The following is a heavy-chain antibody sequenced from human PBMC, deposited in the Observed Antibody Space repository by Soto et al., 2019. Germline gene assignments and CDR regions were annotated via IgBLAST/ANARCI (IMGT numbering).Heavy chain of an antibody. CDR2: ISAYNGNT. V-gene: IGHV1-18*04. Sequence: ASVKVSCKASGYTFTSYGISWVRQAPGQGLEWMGWISAYNGNTNYAQKLQGRVTMTTDTSTSTAYMELRSLRSDDTAVYYCAREVCLLCQGYYFDYWGQGPLVTVSS. CDR3: AREVCLLCQGYYFDY. D-gene: IGHD3-10*02. J-gene: IGHJ4*02. CDR1: GYTFTSYG.